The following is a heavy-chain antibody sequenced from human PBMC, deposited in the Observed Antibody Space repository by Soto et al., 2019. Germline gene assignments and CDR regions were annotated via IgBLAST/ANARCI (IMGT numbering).Heavy chain of an antibody. D-gene: IGHD3-3*01. CDR3: ARLSYDYV. CDR2: ISYDSDTI. V-gene: IGHV3-48*02. Sequence: EFQLVESGGALVQPGGSLRLSCAGSGFTFGTYSMNWVRQAAGKGLEWIAYISYDSDTIQYADSVKGRFTISRDNAKNSLYLQMNSLRDEDTAVYYCARLSYDYVWGQGTTVTVSS. CDR1: GFTFGTYS. J-gene: IGHJ6*02.